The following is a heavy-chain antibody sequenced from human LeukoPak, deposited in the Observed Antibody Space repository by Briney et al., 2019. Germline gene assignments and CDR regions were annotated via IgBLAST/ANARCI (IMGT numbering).Heavy chain of an antibody. CDR3: ARPYYYDSRIDP. Sequence: SETLSLTCTVSGGSISIYYWSWIRQPPGEGLEWIGYIYYSGSTNYNPSLKSRLTISVDTSKSQFSLKLSSVTAADTAVYYCARPYYYDSRIDPWGQGNLVTVSS. J-gene: IGHJ5*02. V-gene: IGHV4-59*01. CDR1: GGSISIYY. D-gene: IGHD3-22*01. CDR2: IYYSGST.